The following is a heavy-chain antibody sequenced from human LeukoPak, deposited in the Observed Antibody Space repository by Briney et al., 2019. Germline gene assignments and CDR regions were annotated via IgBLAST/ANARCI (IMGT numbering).Heavy chain of an antibody. CDR2: IKSKTDGGTT. Sequence: GGSLRLSCAASGFTFSNARMSWVRQAPGKGLEWVGRIKSKTDGGTTDYAAPVKGRFTISRDDSKNTLYLQMNSLKTEDTAVYYCTTDVGNTIFVYYYMDVWGKGTTVTVSS. J-gene: IGHJ6*03. CDR1: GFTFSNAR. D-gene: IGHD3-3*01. V-gene: IGHV3-15*01. CDR3: TTDVGNTIFVYYYMDV.